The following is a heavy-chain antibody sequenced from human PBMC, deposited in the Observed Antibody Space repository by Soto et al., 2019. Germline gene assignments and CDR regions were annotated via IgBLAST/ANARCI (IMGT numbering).Heavy chain of an antibody. CDR3: ARVARSRCSGGSCYSEGMDV. Sequence: QVQLVQSGAEVKKPGSSVKVSCKASGGTFSSYAISWVRQAPGQGLEWMGGIIPIFGTANYAQKFQGRVTINTDESTSTAYMELSSLRSEDTAVYYCARVARSRCSGGSCYSEGMDVWGQGTTVTVSS. V-gene: IGHV1-69*01. CDR1: GGTFSSYA. J-gene: IGHJ6*02. CDR2: IIPIFGTA. D-gene: IGHD2-15*01.